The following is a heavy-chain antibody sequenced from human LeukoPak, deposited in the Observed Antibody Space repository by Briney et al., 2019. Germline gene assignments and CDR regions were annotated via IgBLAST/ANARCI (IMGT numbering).Heavy chain of an antibody. CDR1: GGSSSTYY. D-gene: IGHD2-15*01. V-gene: IGHV4-4*09. CDR2: IHTSGST. Sequence: SETLSLSCTVSGGSSSTYYWTWIRQPPGKGLEWIGYIHTSGSTNYNPSLKSRVTMSVDTSKNQFSLRLSSVTAADTAVYYCARPGQSAWWVYFNYWGQGIPVTVSS. J-gene: IGHJ4*02. CDR3: ARPGQSAWWVYFNY.